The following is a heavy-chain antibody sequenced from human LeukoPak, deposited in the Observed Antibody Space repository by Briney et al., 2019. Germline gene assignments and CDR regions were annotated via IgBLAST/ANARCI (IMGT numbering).Heavy chain of an antibody. CDR2: IIPIFGTA. V-gene: IGHV1-69*05. D-gene: IGHD3-10*01. Sequence: ASVKVSCKASGGTFSSYAISWVRQAPGQGLEWMGGIIPIFGTANYAQKFQGRVTITTDESTSTAYMELSSLRSEDTAVYYCARAMKSYGSGSYPRYFGYWGQGTLVTVSS. J-gene: IGHJ4*02. CDR3: ARAMKSYGSGSYPRYFGY. CDR1: GGTFSSYA.